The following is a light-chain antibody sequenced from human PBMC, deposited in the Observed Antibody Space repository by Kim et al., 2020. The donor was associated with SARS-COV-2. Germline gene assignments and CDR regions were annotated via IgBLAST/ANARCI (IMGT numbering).Light chain of an antibody. Sequence: PGQRATLSCRASQSVSSSYLAWYQQKPGQAPRLLIYGASSRATGIPDRFSGSGSGTDFTLTISRLEPEDFAVYYCQQYGSSPRITFGPGTKVDIK. CDR3: QQYGSSPRIT. CDR2: GAS. CDR1: QSVSSSY. J-gene: IGKJ3*01. V-gene: IGKV3-20*01.